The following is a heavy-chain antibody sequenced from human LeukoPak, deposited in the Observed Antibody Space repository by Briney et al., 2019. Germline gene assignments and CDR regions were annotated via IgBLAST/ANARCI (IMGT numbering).Heavy chain of an antibody. Sequence: GGSLRLSCAASGFTFSSYAMHWVRQAPGKGLEWVADISYDGSNKYYADSVKGRFTISRDNSKNTLYLQMNSLRAEDTAVYYCARGPFDTWDYFDYWGQGTLVTVSS. J-gene: IGHJ4*02. CDR2: ISYDGSNK. CDR3: ARGPFDTWDYFDY. V-gene: IGHV3-30-3*01. CDR1: GFTFSSYA. D-gene: IGHD2/OR15-2a*01.